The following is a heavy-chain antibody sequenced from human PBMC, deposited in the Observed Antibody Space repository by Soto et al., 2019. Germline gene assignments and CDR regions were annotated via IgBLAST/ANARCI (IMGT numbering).Heavy chain of an antibody. J-gene: IGHJ6*04. CDR1: GFTFSSYE. CDR3: ARVWYYDSSGYYYVDYYGMDV. CDR2: ISSSGSTI. Sequence: GGSLRLSCAASGFTFSSYEMNWVRQAPGKGLEWVSYISSSGSTIYYADSVKGRFTISRDNAKNSLYLQMNSLRAEDTAVYYCARVWYYDSSGYYYVDYYGMDVWGKGTTVTVSS. D-gene: IGHD3-22*01. V-gene: IGHV3-48*03.